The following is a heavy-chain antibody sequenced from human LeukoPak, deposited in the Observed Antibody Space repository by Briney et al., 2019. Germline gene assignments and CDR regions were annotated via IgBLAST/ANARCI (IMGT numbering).Heavy chain of an antibody. J-gene: IGHJ5*02. V-gene: IGHV4-39*07. CDR2: IYYSGST. CDR3: ARESWYSSA. CDR1: GGSISSSSYY. D-gene: IGHD6-25*01. Sequence: SETLSLTCTVSGGSISSSSYYWGWIRQPPGKGLEWIGSIYYSGSTYYNPSLKSRVTISVDTSKNQFSLKLSSVTAADTAVYYCARESWYSSAWGQGTLVTVSS.